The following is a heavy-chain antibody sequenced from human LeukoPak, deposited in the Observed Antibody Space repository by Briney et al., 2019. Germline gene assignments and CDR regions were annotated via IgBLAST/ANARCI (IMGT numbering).Heavy chain of an antibody. J-gene: IGHJ4*02. Sequence: GTSVKVSCKASGFTFTSSAVQWVRQARGQRLEWIGWIVVGSGNTNYAQKFQERVTITRDMSTSTAYMELSSLGSEDTAVYYCAASPDYYDSSGYSYYFDYWGQGTLVTVSS. D-gene: IGHD3-22*01. V-gene: IGHV1-58*01. CDR1: GFTFTSSA. CDR2: IVVGSGNT. CDR3: AASPDYYDSSGYSYYFDY.